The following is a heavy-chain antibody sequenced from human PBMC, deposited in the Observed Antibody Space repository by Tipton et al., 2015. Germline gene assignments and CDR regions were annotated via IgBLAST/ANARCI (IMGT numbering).Heavy chain of an antibody. D-gene: IGHD2-15*01. CDR1: GFTFNNYK. CDR3: ARGEDVSDAFDV. CDR2: VSGGSLSK. Sequence: SLRLSCAASGFTFNNYKMNWVRQAPGRGLEWVSSVSGGSLSKFYADSLKGRFTISRDNAKSSLFLQMNSLRAEDTAVYYCARGEDVSDAFDVWGQGTMVTVSS. J-gene: IGHJ3*01. V-gene: IGHV3-21*01.